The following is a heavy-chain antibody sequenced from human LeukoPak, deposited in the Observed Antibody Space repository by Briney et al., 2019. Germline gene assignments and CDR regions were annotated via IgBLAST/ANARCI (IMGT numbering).Heavy chain of an antibody. V-gene: IGHV1-2*02. D-gene: IGHD2-15*01. CDR3: ARDLVVGYCSGGSCYSGLYYFDY. J-gene: IGHJ4*02. CDR1: GYTFTGYY. Sequence: GASVKVSCKASGYTFTGYYMHWVRQAPGQGLEWMGWINPNSGGTNYAQKFQGRVTMTRGTSISTAYMELSRLRSDDTAVYYCARDLVVGYCSGGSCYSGLYYFDYWGQGTLVTVSS. CDR2: INPNSGGT.